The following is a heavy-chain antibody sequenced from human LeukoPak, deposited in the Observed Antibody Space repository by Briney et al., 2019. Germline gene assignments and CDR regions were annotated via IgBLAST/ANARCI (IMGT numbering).Heavy chain of an antibody. V-gene: IGHV4-39*07. CDR2: IYYSGST. Sequence: SETLSLTCAVSGGSISDIDFYWSWIRQPPGKGLEWIGFIYYSGSTYYNPSLKSRVTISVDTSKNQFSLKLSSVTAADTAVYYCARVPYYDILTGYYLGFDYWGQGTLVTVSS. J-gene: IGHJ4*02. D-gene: IGHD3-9*01. CDR1: GGSISDIDFY. CDR3: ARVPYYDILTGYYLGFDY.